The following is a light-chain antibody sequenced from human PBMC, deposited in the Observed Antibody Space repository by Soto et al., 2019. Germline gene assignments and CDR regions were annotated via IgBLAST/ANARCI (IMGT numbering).Light chain of an antibody. CDR2: KGS. CDR3: QQYNTYRMYT. J-gene: IGKJ2*01. CDR1: QSISSW. Sequence: DIQMTQSPSTLSASVGDRVTITCRASQSISSWLAWYQQKPGKAPKLLIYKGSSLQSGVPSRFSGSGSVTEFTLTISCLQPYDFATYYCQQYNTYRMYTLGQGTNLEIK. V-gene: IGKV1-5*03.